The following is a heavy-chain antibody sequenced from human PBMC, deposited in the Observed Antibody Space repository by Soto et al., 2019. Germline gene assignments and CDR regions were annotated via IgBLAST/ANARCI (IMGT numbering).Heavy chain of an antibody. CDR1: GFTFDDYG. V-gene: IGHV3-20*04. CDR2: INWNGGST. Sequence: PGGSLRLSCAASGFTFDDYGMSWVRQAPGKGLEWVSGINWNGGSTGYADSVKGRFTISRDNAKNSLYLQMNSLRAEDTALYYCARVPTGNTVTPLWYFYLWGPGTLVTVSS. D-gene: IGHD4-17*01. CDR3: ARVPTGNTVTPLWYFYL. J-gene: IGHJ2*01.